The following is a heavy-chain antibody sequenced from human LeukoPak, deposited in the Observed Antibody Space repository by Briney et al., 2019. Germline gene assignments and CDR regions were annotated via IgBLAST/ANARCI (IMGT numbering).Heavy chain of an antibody. Sequence: PSETLSLTCTVSGGSISSSSYYWGWIRQPPGKGLEWIGSIYYSGSTYYNPSLKSRVTISVDTSKNQFSLKLSSVTAADTAVYYCAKDYYDSSGYGHDAFDIWGQGTMVTVSS. J-gene: IGHJ3*02. CDR2: IYYSGST. CDR1: GGSISSSSYY. D-gene: IGHD3-22*01. V-gene: IGHV4-39*07. CDR3: AKDYYDSSGYGHDAFDI.